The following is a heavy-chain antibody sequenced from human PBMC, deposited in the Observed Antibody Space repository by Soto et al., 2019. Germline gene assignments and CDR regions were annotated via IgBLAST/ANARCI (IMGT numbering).Heavy chain of an antibody. V-gene: IGHV3-43*01. D-gene: IGHD3-10*01. CDR1: GFTFDDYT. CDR2: ISWDGGST. Sequence: GGSLRLSCAASGFTFDDYTMHWVRQAPGKGLEWVSLISWDGGSTYYADSVKGRFTISRENSKNSLYLPMNSLRTEDTSLYYFASGLPHYYSYGMDVWGQGTTVTVSS. CDR3: ASGLPHYYSYGMDV. J-gene: IGHJ6*02.